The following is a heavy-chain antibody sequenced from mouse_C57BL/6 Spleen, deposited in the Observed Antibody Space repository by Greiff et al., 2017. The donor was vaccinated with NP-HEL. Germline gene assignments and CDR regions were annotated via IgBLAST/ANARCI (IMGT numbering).Heavy chain of an antibody. CDR1: GYTFTSYG. J-gene: IGHJ4*01. V-gene: IGHV1-81*01. D-gene: IGHD2-1*01. CDR3: ARLGGNYYYYAMDY. CDR2: IYPRSGNT. Sequence: VQLVESGAELARPGASVKLSCKASGYTFTSYGISWVKQRTGQGLEWIGEIYPRSGNTYYNEKFKGKATLPADKSSSTAYMELRSLTSEDSAVYFCARLGGNYYYYAMDYWGQGTSVTVSS.